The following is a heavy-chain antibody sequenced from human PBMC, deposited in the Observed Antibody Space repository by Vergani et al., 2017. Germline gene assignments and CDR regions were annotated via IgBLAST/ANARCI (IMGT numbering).Heavy chain of an antibody. CDR3: AREDRSIDLYYFDY. J-gene: IGHJ4*02. Sequence: VQLVESGGGIVQPGRSLTLSCVASRSTFKTYGMHWVRQAPGKGLEWVGLIYYDGSNAYYADSVKGRFTISRDNSKNTLYLQMSSLRAEDTAVYYCAREDRSIDLYYFDYWGQGTLVTASS. CDR1: RSTFKTYG. D-gene: IGHD1-26*01. V-gene: IGHV3-33*01. CDR2: IYYDGSNA.